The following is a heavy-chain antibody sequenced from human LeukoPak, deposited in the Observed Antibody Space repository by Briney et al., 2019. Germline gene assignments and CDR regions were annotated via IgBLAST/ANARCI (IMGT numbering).Heavy chain of an antibody. CDR3: ARGPVDTAMAGDY. Sequence: GGSLRLSCAASGFTFSSYEMNWVRRAPGKGLEWVSYISSSGSTIYYADSVKGRFTISRDNAKNSLYLQMNSLRAEDTAVYYCARGPVDTAMAGDYWGQGTLVTVSS. J-gene: IGHJ4*02. CDR2: ISSSGSTI. D-gene: IGHD5-18*01. V-gene: IGHV3-48*03. CDR1: GFTFSSYE.